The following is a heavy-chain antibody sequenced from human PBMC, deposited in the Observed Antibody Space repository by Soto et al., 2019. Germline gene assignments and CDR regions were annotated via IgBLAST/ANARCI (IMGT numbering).Heavy chain of an antibody. D-gene: IGHD4-17*01. V-gene: IGHV4-4*02. Sequence: SETLSLTCAVSSGSISSSNWWSWVRQPPGKGLEWIGEIYHSGSTNYNPSLKSRVTISVDRSKNQFSLKLSSVTAADTAVYYCAGRGDYIAFDIWGQGTIVTVSS. CDR3: AGRGDYIAFDI. J-gene: IGHJ3*02. CDR2: IYHSGST. CDR1: SGSISSSNW.